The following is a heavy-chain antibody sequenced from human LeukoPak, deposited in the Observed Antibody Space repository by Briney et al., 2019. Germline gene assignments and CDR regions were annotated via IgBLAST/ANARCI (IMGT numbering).Heavy chain of an antibody. V-gene: IGHV5-51*01. D-gene: IGHD3-22*01. CDR1: GYSFTSYW. Sequence: GESLKISCKGSGYSFTSYWIDWVRQMPGKGLEWMGIIYPGDSDTRYSPSFQGQVTISADKSISTAYLQWSSLKASDTAMYYCARQKGGYYSKYYFDYWGQGTLVTVSS. CDR2: IYPGDSDT. CDR3: ARQKGGYYSKYYFDY. J-gene: IGHJ4*02.